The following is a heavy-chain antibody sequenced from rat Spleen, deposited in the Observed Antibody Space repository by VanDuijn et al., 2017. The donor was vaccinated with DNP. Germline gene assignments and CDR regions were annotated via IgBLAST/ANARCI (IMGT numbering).Heavy chain of an antibody. CDR3: ARPYNNYGVFDY. J-gene: IGHJ2*01. V-gene: IGHV5-25*01. CDR2: MSPITRTP. D-gene: IGHD1-10*01. Sequence: EVQLVESGGGLVQPGRSLKLSCVASGFSFRDYDMAWVRQAQSKGLEWVACMSPITRTPYYRDSVRGRFTVSRDDSTSTLYLQMNSLQPEDTGTYYCARPYNNYGVFDYWGQGVMVTVSS. CDR1: GFSFRDYD.